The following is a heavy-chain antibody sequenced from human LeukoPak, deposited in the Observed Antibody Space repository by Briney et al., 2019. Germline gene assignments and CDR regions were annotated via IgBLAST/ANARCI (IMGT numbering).Heavy chain of an antibody. J-gene: IGHJ6*02. CDR3: ARAGTSYYGMDV. D-gene: IGHD3-10*01. V-gene: IGHV1-2*02. CDR2: INPNSGGT. CDR1: GYTFTGYY. Sequence: ASVKVSCKASGYTFTGYYMHWVRQAPGQGLEWMGWINPNSGGTNYAQKFQGRVTMTRNTSISTAYMELSSLRSEDTAVYYCARAGTSYYGMDVWDQGTTVTVSS.